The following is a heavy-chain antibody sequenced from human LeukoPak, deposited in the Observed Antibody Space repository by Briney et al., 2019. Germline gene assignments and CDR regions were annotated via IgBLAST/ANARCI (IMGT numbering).Heavy chain of an antibody. D-gene: IGHD3-22*01. CDR2: INSDGSST. CDR1: GFTFSSYW. J-gene: IGHJ4*02. CDR3: ARDRSGSWYYYDSSGYYDY. V-gene: IGHV3-74*01. Sequence: GGSLRLSCAASGFTFSSYWMHWVRQAPGKGLVWVSRINSDGSSTSYADSVEGRFTISRDNAKNTLYLQMNSLRAEDTAVYYCARDRSGSWYYYDSSGYYDYWGQGTLVTVSS.